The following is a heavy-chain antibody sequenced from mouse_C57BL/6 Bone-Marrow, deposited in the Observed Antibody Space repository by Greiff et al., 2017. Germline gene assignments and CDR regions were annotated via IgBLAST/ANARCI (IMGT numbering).Heavy chain of an antibody. Sequence: QVQLQQSGPGLVAPSQSLSITCTVSGFSLTSYGVSWVRQPPGKGLEWLGVIWGDGSTNYHSALISRLSISKDNSKSQVFLKLNSLQTDDTATYYCAKSITTVVARDWYFDVWGTGTTVTVSS. CDR2: IWGDGST. J-gene: IGHJ1*03. CDR3: AKSITTVVARDWYFDV. D-gene: IGHD1-1*01. V-gene: IGHV2-3*01. CDR1: GFSLTSYG.